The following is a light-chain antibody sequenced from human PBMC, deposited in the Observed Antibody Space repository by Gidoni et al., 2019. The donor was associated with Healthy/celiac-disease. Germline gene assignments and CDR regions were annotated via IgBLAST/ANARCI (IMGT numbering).Light chain of an antibody. CDR3: QQYNSYQFT. J-gene: IGKJ3*01. CDR2: KAS. CDR1: QSISSW. V-gene: IGKV1-5*03. Sequence: DIHMTQSPSTLSASVGDRVTITCRASQSISSWLAWYQQKPGKAPKLLIYKASSLESGVPSRFSGSGSGTEFTLTISSLQPDDFATYYGQQYNSYQFTFGPGTKVDIK.